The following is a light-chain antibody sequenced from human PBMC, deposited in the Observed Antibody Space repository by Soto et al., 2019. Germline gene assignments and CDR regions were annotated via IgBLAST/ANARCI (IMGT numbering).Light chain of an antibody. CDR1: NIGSKS. CDR2: YDS. J-gene: IGLJ3*02. CDR3: QVWDSSSDHWV. V-gene: IGLV3-21*04. Sequence: SYELTQLPSVSVAPGKTARITCGGNNIGSKSVHWYQQKPGQAPVVVINYDSDRPSGIPERFSGSNSGNTATLTISRVEAGDEADYYCQVWDSSSDHWVFGGGTKLTVL.